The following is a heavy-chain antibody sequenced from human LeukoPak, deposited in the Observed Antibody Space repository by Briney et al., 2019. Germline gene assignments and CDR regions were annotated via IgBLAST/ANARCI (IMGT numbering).Heavy chain of an antibody. Sequence: ASVKVSCKASGYTFTSYDINWVRQAPGQGLEWMGWMNPNSGNTGYAQKFQGRVTMTRNTSISTAYMELSSLRSEDTAVYYCARRFMVRARNWFDPWGQGTLVTVSS. J-gene: IGHJ5*02. D-gene: IGHD3-10*01. CDR2: MNPNSGNT. CDR1: GYTFTSYD. V-gene: IGHV1-8*01. CDR3: ARRFMVRARNWFDP.